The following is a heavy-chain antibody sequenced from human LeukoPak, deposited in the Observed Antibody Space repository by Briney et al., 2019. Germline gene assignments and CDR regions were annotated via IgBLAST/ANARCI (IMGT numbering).Heavy chain of an antibody. Sequence: GGSLRLSCAASGFTFKTYSMNWVRQAPGKGLEWVSSITPTSSKTHIYYADSVKGRLTISRDNANNSLYLQMNSLRAEDTAVSYCAKDERGSGKIPTGGYFDLWGRGTLVTVSS. J-gene: IGHJ2*01. CDR2: ITPTSSKTHI. D-gene: IGHD7-27*01. V-gene: IGHV3-21*04. CDR3: AKDERGSGKIPTGGYFDL. CDR1: GFTFKTYS.